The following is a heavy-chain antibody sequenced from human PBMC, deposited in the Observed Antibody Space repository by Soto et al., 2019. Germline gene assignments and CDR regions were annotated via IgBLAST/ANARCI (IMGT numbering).Heavy chain of an antibody. Sequence: PGGSLRLSCAASGFTFSSYAMSWVRQAPGKGLEWVSAISGSGGSTYYADSVKGRFTISRDNSKNTLYLQMNSLRAEDTAVYYCVKDMWIQLWLDGMDVCGQGTTVTVSS. J-gene: IGHJ6*02. CDR2: ISGSGGST. D-gene: IGHD5-18*01. CDR3: VKDMWIQLWLDGMDV. CDR1: GFTFSSYA. V-gene: IGHV3-23*01.